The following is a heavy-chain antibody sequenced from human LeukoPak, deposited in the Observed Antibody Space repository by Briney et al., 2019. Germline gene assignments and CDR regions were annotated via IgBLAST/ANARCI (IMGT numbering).Heavy chain of an antibody. CDR3: AGRPTPDGMNA. CDR1: GGFISHSKW. J-gene: IGHJ6*02. Sequence: SETLSLTCAVSGGFISHSKWWRWVRQPPGKGLEWIGEIYHSGSTNYNPSLKSRVTISVDKSKNQFSLKLSSVTAADTAVYYCAGRPTPDGMNAWGQGTTVTVSS. CDR2: IYHSGST. D-gene: IGHD6-6*01. V-gene: IGHV4-4*02.